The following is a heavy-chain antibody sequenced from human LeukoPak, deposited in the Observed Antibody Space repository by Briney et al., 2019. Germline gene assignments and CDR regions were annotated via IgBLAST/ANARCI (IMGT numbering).Heavy chain of an antibody. CDR2: INPNSGGT. Sequence: ASVKVSCKASGYTFTGYYMHWVRQAPGQGLEWMGWINPNSGGTNYAQKFQGWVTMTRDTSISTAYMELSRLRSDDTAVYYCARMRYYYGSGSYDYYYYYGMDVWGQGTTVTVSS. V-gene: IGHV1-2*04. CDR3: ARMRYYYGSGSYDYYYYYGMDV. CDR1: GYTFTGYY. D-gene: IGHD3-10*01. J-gene: IGHJ6*02.